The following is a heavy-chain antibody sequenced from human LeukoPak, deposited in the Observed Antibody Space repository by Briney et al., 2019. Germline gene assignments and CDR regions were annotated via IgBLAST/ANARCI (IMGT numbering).Heavy chain of an antibody. Sequence: SETLSPTRAVYAESFGGYYWGWIPQPPGKGSVWIGEINHSGSTNYNPSLKRRVTISLDTTNNHSSLKLSSVPPADTAVYYCASGREQLAYFQYWGQGTLATVSS. D-gene: IGHD1/OR15-1a*01. CDR3: ASGREQLAYFQY. CDR1: AESFGGYY. J-gene: IGHJ1*01. V-gene: IGHV4-34*01. CDR2: INHSGST.